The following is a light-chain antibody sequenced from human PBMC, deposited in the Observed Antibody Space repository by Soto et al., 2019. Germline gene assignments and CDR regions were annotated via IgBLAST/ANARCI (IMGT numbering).Light chain of an antibody. CDR3: QHYNNWPRT. V-gene: IGKV3-15*01. CDR1: HSVSIN. J-gene: IGKJ1*01. Sequence: EIVVTQSRATLSGSPGERATLSCRASHSVSINQACYQQNPGQAPTLLIYGASSRATGIPARLRGSGSGTEFTLTISSLQSENSAVYFCQHYNNWPRTFGQGTK. CDR2: GAS.